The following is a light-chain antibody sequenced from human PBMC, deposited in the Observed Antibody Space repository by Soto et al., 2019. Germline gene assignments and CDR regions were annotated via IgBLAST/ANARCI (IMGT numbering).Light chain of an antibody. J-gene: IGKJ5*01. CDR3: QQRHNWPIT. Sequence: EIVLTQSPATLSSSPGETATLSCRASQYVGTRLAWYQHKPGQPPRLLIYDTSNRATGIPARFSGSGSGTDFTLTISGLEPADLGVYYCQQRHNWPITFGQGTRLEIK. CDR2: DTS. V-gene: IGKV3-11*01. CDR1: QYVGTR.